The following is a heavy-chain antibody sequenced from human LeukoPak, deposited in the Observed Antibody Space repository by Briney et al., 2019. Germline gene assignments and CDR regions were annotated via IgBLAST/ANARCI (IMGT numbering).Heavy chain of an antibody. CDR3: ARGGVLVPESMSVFYYYYYMDV. V-gene: IGHV1-46*01. CDR1: GYSFTSYY. CDR2: INPSGGST. D-gene: IGHD2-2*01. J-gene: IGHJ6*03. Sequence: GASVKVSCKASGYSFTSYYMHWVRQAPGQGLAWMGIINPSGGSTSYTQKFQGRVIMTRDTSTSTVYMELTSLRSEDTAVYYCARGGVLVPESMSVFYYYYYMDVWGKGTTVTISS.